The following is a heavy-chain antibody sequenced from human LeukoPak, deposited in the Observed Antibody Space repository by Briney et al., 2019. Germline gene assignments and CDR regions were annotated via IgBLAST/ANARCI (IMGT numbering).Heavy chain of an antibody. CDR1: GYTFSGFY. D-gene: IGHD1-26*01. V-gene: IGHV1-2*02. CDR2: INPNSGST. CDR3: ARDTDGSYFWFDP. Sequence: ASVKVSCKASGYTFSGFYMHWVRQAPGQGLEWMGWINPNSGSTNYAQKFQGRVTMTRDTSTSTVYMELSSLRSEDTAVYYCARDTDGSYFWFDPWGQGTLVTVSS. J-gene: IGHJ5*02.